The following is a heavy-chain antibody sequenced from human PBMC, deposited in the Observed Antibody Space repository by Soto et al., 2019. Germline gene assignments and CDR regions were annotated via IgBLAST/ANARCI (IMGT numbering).Heavy chain of an antibody. D-gene: IGHD3-22*01. CDR3: ARGGFDGSGYPAFAY. J-gene: IGHJ4*02. CDR1: GGSISSSNW. V-gene: IGHV4-4*02. CDR2: IYHSGST. Sequence: PSETLSLTCAVSGGSISSSNWWSWVRQPPGKGLEWIGEIYHSGSTNYNPSLKSRVTISVDKSKNQFSLKLSSVTAADTAVYYFARGGFDGSGYPAFAYWGRGTLSPSPQ.